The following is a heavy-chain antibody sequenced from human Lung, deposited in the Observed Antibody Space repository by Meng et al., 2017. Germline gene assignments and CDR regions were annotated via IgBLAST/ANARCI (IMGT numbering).Heavy chain of an antibody. CDR1: GGSFSDCY. CDR2: INHSGST. Sequence: QVLLEAGGAGMLKPSETLPLSCVVFGGSFSDCYWSWIRQPPGKGLEWIGEINHSGSTNYNPSLESRATISVDTSQNNLSLKLSSVTAADSAVYYCARGPTTMAHDFDYWGQGTLVTVSS. V-gene: IGHV4-34*01. D-gene: IGHD4-11*01. J-gene: IGHJ4*02. CDR3: ARGPTTMAHDFDY.